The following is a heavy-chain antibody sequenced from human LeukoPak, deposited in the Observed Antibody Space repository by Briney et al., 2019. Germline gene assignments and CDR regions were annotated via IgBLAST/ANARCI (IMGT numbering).Heavy chain of an antibody. CDR2: IKSKGGGETT. Sequence: GGSLRLSCEVFGLKYSDAWMSWVRQAPGKGLEWVGRIKSKGGGETTDYAAPVKGRFTISRDDSKNTLYLQMNSLKTEDTAVYYCTTRGPMVRGVISVYWGQGTLVTVSS. CDR1: GLKYSDAW. D-gene: IGHD3-10*01. J-gene: IGHJ4*02. V-gene: IGHV3-15*01. CDR3: TTRGPMVRGVISVY.